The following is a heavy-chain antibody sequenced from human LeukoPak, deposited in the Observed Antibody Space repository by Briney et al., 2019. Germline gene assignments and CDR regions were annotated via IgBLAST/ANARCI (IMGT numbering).Heavy chain of an antibody. J-gene: IGHJ6*04. CDR1: GFTVSTNH. V-gene: IGHV3-53*01. Sequence: GGSLRLSCAVSGFTVSTNHMSWVRQAPGQGLEWVSVIYNDANTYYTDSVKGRFTISRDNSKNTVFLQMNSLRAEDMAVYYCARDREVVTAKAQMDVWGKGTTVTVSS. D-gene: IGHD2-21*02. CDR3: ARDREVVTAKAQMDV. CDR2: IYNDANT.